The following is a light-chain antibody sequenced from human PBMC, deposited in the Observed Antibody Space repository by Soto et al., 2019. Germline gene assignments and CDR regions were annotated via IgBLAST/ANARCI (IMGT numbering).Light chain of an antibody. CDR1: QSISNY. CDR3: QQADSFPLT. J-gene: IGKJ4*01. CDR2: AIS. Sequence: DIQMTQSPSSLSASVGDRVTITCRASQSISNYLNWYQQKPGKAPKLLIYAISSLQRGVPSRFSGSGSGTHFTLTISNVQPEDFATYYCQQADSFPLTFGGGTKVQIK. V-gene: IGKV1-39*01.